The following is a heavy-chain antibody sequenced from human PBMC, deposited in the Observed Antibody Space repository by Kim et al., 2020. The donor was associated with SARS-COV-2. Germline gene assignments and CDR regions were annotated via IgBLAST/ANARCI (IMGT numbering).Heavy chain of an antibody. D-gene: IGHD3-9*01. V-gene: IGHV3-21*01. CDR1: GFTFSRYS. CDR2: ISSSSSYI. CDR3: ARDKEDFDWLFSFRRTYNWFDP. J-gene: IGHJ5*02. Sequence: GGSLRLSCAASGFTFSRYSMNWVRQAPGKGLEWVSSISSSSSYIYYADSVKGRFTISRDNAKNSLYLQMNSLRAEDTAVYYCARDKEDFDWLFSFRRTYNWFDPWGQGTLVTVSS.